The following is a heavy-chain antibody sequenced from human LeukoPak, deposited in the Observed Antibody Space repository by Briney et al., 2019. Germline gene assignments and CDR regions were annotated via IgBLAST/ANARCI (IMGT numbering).Heavy chain of an antibody. D-gene: IGHD6-13*01. Sequence: PGGSLRLSCAASGFTFSSYSMNWVRQAPGKGLEWVSSISSSSSYIYYADSVKGRFTISRDNAKNSLYLQMNSLRAEDTAVYYCASAAAAGTEVDYWGQGTLVTVSS. V-gene: IGHV3-21*01. CDR3: ASAAAAGTEVDY. CDR2: ISSSSSYI. CDR1: GFTFSSYS. J-gene: IGHJ4*02.